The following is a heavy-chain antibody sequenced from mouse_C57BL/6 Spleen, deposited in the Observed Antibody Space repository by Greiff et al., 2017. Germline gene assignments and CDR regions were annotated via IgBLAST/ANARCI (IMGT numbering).Heavy chain of an antibody. D-gene: IGHD1-1*01. CDR1: GYTFTSYW. CDR3: ARSSTEFYYAIDY. J-gene: IGHJ4*01. Sequence: QVQLQQPGAELVKPGASVKLSCKASGYTFTSYWITWVKQRPGQGLDWIGGIYPGSGSTNYNEKFKSKATLTVDTSSSTAYMQLSSLTSEDSAVYYCARSSTEFYYAIDYWGQGTSVTVDS. V-gene: IGHV1-55*01. CDR2: IYPGSGST.